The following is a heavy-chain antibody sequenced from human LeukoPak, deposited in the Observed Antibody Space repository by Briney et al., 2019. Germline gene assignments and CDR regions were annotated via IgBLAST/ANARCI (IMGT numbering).Heavy chain of an antibody. CDR2: IGSSGSLI. CDR1: GFIFRSYE. CDR3: AREDEDAFDI. Sequence: PGGSLRLSCAASGFIFRSYEVNWVRQAPGKGLEWVSYIGSSGSLIFYADSVKGRFTISRDNIKNLLYLQMNSLRVEDTAVYYCAREDEDAFDIWGQGTMVTVSS. V-gene: IGHV3-48*03. J-gene: IGHJ3*02.